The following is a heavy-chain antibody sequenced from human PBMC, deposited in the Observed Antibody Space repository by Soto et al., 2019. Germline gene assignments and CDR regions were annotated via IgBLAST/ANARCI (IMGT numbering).Heavy chain of an antibody. V-gene: IGHV3-7*01. Sequence: PGGSLRLSCAASGFTFSSYWMSWVRQAPGKGLEWVANIKQDGSEKYYVDSVKGRFTISRDNAKNSLYLQMNSLRAEDTAVYYCATLVIAVAGQLDYWGQGTLVTVSS. CDR3: ATLVIAVAGQLDY. D-gene: IGHD6-19*01. CDR1: GFTFSSYW. J-gene: IGHJ4*02. CDR2: IKQDGSEK.